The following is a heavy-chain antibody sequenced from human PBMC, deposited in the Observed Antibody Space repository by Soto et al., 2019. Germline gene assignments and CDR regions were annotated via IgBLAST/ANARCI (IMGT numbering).Heavy chain of an antibody. CDR3: ARGRGFYGDY. J-gene: IGHJ4*02. D-gene: IGHD3-10*01. CDR1: GFTFGNYG. CDR2: TSYDGNNK. V-gene: IGHV3-30*03. Sequence: GGSLRLSCTGSGFTFGNYGMHWVRQAPGKGLEWVASTSYDGNNKYYADSLKGRFTISRDNSKKMVYLQMTSLGPEDTAVYYCARGRGFYGDYWGQGTLVTVSS.